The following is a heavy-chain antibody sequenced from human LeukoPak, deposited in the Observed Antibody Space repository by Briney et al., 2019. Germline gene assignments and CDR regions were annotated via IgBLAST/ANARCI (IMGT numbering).Heavy chain of an antibody. D-gene: IGHD1-26*01. J-gene: IGHJ4*02. V-gene: IGHV3-21*01. CDR3: ASRGIGVSALDY. CDR1: GFTFSSYS. Sequence: GGSLRLSCAASGFTFSSYSMNWVRQAPGKGLEWVSSISSSSRYIYYADSVKGRFTISRDNAKNSLYLQMYSLRAEDTAVYYCASRGIGVSALDYWGQGPLVTVSS. CDR2: ISSSSRYI.